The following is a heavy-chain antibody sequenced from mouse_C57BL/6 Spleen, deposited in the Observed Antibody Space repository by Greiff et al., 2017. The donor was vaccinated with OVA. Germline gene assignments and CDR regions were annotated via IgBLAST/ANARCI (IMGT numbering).Heavy chain of an antibody. Sequence: VQLKESGPVLVKPGASVKMSCKASGYTFTDYYMNWVKQSHGKSLEWIGVINPYNGGTSYNQKFKGKATLTVDKSSSTAYMELNSLTSEDSAVYYCARPYYSNYSAWFAYWGQGTLVTVSA. V-gene: IGHV1-19*01. CDR1: GYTFTDYY. J-gene: IGHJ3*01. CDR2: INPYNGGT. D-gene: IGHD2-5*01. CDR3: ARPYYSNYSAWFAY.